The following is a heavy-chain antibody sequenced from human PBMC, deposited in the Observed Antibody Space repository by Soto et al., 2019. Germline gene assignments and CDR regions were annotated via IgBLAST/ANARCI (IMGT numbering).Heavy chain of an antibody. D-gene: IGHD2-2*01. CDR2: IYYSGST. CDR3: ARQGCSSTSCPLDYYYYYMDV. V-gene: IGHV4-39*01. J-gene: IGHJ6*03. CDR1: GGSISSSSYY. Sequence: SETLSLTCTVSGGSISSSSYYWGWIRQPPGKGLEWIGSIYYSGSTYYNPSLKSRVTISVDTSKNQFSLKLSSVTAADTAVYYCARQGCSSTSCPLDYYYYYMDVWGKGTTVTVSS.